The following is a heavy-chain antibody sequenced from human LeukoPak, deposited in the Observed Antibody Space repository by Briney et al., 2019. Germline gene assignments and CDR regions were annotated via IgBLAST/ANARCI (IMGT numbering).Heavy chain of an antibody. CDR1: GGTFSSYA. J-gene: IGHJ6*02. Sequence: GASVKDSCKASGGTFSSYAISWVRQAPGQGLEWMGWISAYNGNTNYAQKLQGRVTMTTDTSASTAYMELRSLRSDDTAVYYCARERERGAFPVQSGNLDYYYGMDVWGQGTTVTVSS. CDR2: ISAYNGNT. D-gene: IGHD4-11*01. V-gene: IGHV1-18*01. CDR3: ARERERGAFPVQSGNLDYYYGMDV.